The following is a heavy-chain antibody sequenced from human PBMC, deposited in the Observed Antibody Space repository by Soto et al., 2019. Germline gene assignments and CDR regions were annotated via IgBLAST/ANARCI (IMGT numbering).Heavy chain of an antibody. V-gene: IGHV1-18*01. J-gene: IGHJ3*02. D-gene: IGHD3-10*01. CDR3: ARDGARNYYGSGTYYQDAFEI. CDR1: GYTFTSYG. CDR2: ISAYNGNT. Sequence: GASVKVSCKASGYTFTSYGISWVRQAPGQGLEWMGWISAYNGNTNYAQKLQGRVAMTTDTSTSTAYMELRSLRSDDTAVYYCARDGARNYYGSGTYYQDAFEIWGQGTMVTVSS.